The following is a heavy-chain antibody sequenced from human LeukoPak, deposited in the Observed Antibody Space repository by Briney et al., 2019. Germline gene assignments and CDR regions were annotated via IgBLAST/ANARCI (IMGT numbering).Heavy chain of an antibody. Sequence: PGGSLRLSCAASGFTFSSYAMSWVRQAPGKGPEWVANIKVDGGEIYYVDSVKGRFTISRDNAKNSLYLQMNSLRAEDTAVYYCTRDRQGPRLYEMDIWGQGTTVTVSS. J-gene: IGHJ6*02. CDR3: TRDRQGPRLYEMDI. D-gene: IGHD2-8*01. CDR1: GFTFSSYA. V-gene: IGHV3-7*01. CDR2: IKVDGGEI.